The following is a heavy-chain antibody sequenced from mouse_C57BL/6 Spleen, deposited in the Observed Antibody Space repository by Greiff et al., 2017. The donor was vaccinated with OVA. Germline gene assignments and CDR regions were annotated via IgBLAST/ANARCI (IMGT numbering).Heavy chain of an antibody. CDR1: GYTFTSYG. D-gene: IGHD1-1*01. J-gene: IGHJ4*01. CDR2: IYPRSGNT. V-gene: IGHV1-81*01. CDR3: ARNGDGSSYYAMDY. Sequence: VQLQQSGAELARPGASVKLSCKASGYTFTSYGISWVKQRTGQGLEWIGEIYPRSGNTYYNEKFKGKATLTADKSSSTAYMELRSLTSEDSAVYFCARNGDGSSYYAMDYWGQGTSVTVSS.